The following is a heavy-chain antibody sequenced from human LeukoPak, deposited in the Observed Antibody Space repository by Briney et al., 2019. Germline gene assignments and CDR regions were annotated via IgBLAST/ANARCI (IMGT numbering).Heavy chain of an antibody. D-gene: IGHD3-22*01. CDR3: ARERADSSGYYIFDY. CDR2: IIPIFGIA. Sequence: AASVKVSCKASGGTFSSYAISWVRQAPGQGLEWMGRIIPIFGIANYAQKFQGRVTITADKSTSTAYMELSSLRSEDTAVYHCARERADSSGYYIFDYWGQGTLVTVSS. J-gene: IGHJ4*02. V-gene: IGHV1-69*04. CDR1: GGTFSSYA.